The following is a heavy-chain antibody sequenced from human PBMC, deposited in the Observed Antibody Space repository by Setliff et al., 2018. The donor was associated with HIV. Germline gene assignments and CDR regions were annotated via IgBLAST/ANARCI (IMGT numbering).Heavy chain of an antibody. V-gene: IGHV3-15*01. J-gene: IGHJ6*03. CDR3: TTDVFGYSSSWYYYYHMDV. CDR2: IKSKTDGGTT. Sequence: GGSLRLSCAASGFTFSNAWMSWVRQAPGKGLEWVGRIKSKTDGGTTDYAAPVKGRFTISRDDSKNTLYLQMNSLKTEDTAVYYCTTDVFGYSSSWYYYYHMDVWGKGTTVTVSS. CDR1: GFTFSNAW. D-gene: IGHD6-13*01.